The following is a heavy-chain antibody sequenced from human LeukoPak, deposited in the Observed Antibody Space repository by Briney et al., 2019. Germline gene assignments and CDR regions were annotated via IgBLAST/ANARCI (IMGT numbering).Heavy chain of an antibody. J-gene: IGHJ4*02. D-gene: IGHD5-18*01. CDR1: GYTFTTYD. CDR2: MNPNSGNT. V-gene: IGHV1-8*01. Sequence: ASVKVSCKAFGYTFTTYDINWVRQATGQGLEWVGWMNPNSGNTDSAQKLQGRVTLSRDTSISTGCMELRSLRSEDTAVYFCARRNTAMVAGLDYWGQGSLVTVSS. CDR3: ARRNTAMVAGLDY.